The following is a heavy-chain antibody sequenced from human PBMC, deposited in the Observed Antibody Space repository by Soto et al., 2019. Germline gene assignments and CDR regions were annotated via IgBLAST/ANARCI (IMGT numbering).Heavy chain of an antibody. D-gene: IGHD1-1*01. J-gene: IGHJ4*02. V-gene: IGHV3-30*18. CDR1: GFAFTEYG. Sequence: QVQLVESGGGVVQPGRSLRLSCAASGFAFTEYGMHWVRQTPGKGLEWVALISYDGVNKYYADSVKGRFTISRDNSKNTLYLQMDSLRPEDTAAYYCAKDGDTYGNFEYYFDYWGQGALVTVSS. CDR3: AKDGDTYGNFEYYFDY. CDR2: ISYDGVNK.